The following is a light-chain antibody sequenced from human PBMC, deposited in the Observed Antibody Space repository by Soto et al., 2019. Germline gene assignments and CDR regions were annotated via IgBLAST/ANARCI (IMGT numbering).Light chain of an antibody. V-gene: IGKV3-20*01. CDR2: GAS. J-gene: IGKJ1*01. CDR3: QQYGSSPWT. CDR1: QSVSSSY. Sequence: EIVLTQSPGTLSLSPGERATLSCRASQSVSSSYLAWYQQKPGQPPRLLIYGASSRATGIPDRLSGSGSGTDFTLTISSLEPEDFAVYYCQQYGSSPWTFGQGTKVEIK.